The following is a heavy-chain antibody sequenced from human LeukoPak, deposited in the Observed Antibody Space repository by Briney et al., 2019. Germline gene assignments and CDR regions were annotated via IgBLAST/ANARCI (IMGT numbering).Heavy chain of an antibody. CDR2: ISSSSATI. D-gene: IGHD2-15*01. J-gene: IGHJ4*02. CDR1: GFTFSSYG. CDR3: ARGFLGNSFDF. V-gene: IGHV3-48*01. Sequence: GRSLRLSCAASGFTFSSYGMHWVRQAPGEGLEWVSYISSSSATIYYADSVRGRFTVSRDNAKNSLYLQMNSLRPEDTAVYYCARGFLGNSFDFWGQGTLVTVSS.